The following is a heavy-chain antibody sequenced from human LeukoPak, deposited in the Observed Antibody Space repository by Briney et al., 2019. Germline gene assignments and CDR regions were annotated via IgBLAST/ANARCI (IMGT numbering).Heavy chain of an antibody. CDR3: AKYQTGTWTSYDSSDI. J-gene: IGHJ3*02. Sequence: GGSLRLSCAASGLTFSSPGINWVRQAPGKGLEWVSSISGDSASKLYADSVRGRFNISSDNAKNSLYLQMNSLIAEDTAVYYCAKYQTGTWTSYDSSDIWGQGTLVTVLS. CDR1: GLTFSSPG. V-gene: IGHV3-21*01. CDR2: ISGDSASK. D-gene: IGHD1-7*01.